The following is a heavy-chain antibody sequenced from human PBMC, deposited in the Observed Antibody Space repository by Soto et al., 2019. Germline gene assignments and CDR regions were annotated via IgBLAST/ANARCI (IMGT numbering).Heavy chain of an antibody. CDR1: GGSMNSHDYY. CDR2: IHNSGST. CDR3: ARGEGRGPFDI. Sequence: QQQLQESGPGLVKPSQTLSLTCTVSGGSMNSHDYYWSWIRQPPGKGLEWIGYIHNSGSTYYNPSLKSRLTTSSDMSKNQFSLRLNSVTAADTALYFCARGEGRGPFDIWGQGTKVTVSS. J-gene: IGHJ3*02. V-gene: IGHV4-30-4*01. D-gene: IGHD3-10*01.